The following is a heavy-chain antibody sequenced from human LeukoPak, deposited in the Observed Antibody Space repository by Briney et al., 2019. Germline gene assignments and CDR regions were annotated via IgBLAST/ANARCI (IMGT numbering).Heavy chain of an antibody. V-gene: IGHV4-59*12. J-gene: IGHJ4*02. CDR1: GGSISSYY. CDR3: ARWGYCSSTSCLWY. Sequence: SETLSLTCTVSGGSISSYYWSWIRQPPGKGLEWIGYIYHSGSTYYNPSLKSRVTISVDRSKNQFSLKLSSVTAADTAMYYCARWGYCSSTSCLWYWGQGTLVTVSS. CDR2: IYHSGST. D-gene: IGHD2-2*01.